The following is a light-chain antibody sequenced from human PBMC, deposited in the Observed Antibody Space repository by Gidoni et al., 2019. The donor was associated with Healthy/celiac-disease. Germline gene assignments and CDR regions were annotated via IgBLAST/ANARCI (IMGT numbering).Light chain of an antibody. CDR2: KVS. J-gene: IGKJ4*01. CDR1: QSLVYSDGNTY. V-gene: IGKV2-30*01. Sequence: DDVMTQSPLSLPVTLGQPASISCRSSQSLVYSDGNTYLSWFQQRPGQSPRRLIYKVSNRDSGVPDRFSGSGSGTDFTLKISRVEAEDVGVYYCMQGTHWPPHTFGGGTKVEIK. CDR3: MQGTHWPPHT.